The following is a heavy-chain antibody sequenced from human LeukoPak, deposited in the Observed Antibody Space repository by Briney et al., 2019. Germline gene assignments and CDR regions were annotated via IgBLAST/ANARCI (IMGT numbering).Heavy chain of an antibody. J-gene: IGHJ4*02. CDR1: GFTFSSYG. Sequence: GGSLRLSCAASGFTFSSYGMSWVRQAPGKGLEWVSAISGSGGSTYYADSVKGRFTISRDDSTNTLYLYMNSLRADDTAVYYCATYRRGPSYYFDYWGQGTLVTVSS. V-gene: IGHV3-23*01. D-gene: IGHD3-16*01. CDR2: ISGSGGST. CDR3: ATYRRGPSYYFDY.